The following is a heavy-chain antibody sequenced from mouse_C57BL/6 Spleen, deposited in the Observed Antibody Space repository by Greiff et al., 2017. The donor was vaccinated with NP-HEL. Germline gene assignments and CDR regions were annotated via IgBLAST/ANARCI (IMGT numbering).Heavy chain of an antibody. Sequence: QVQLQQPGAELVRPGSSVKLSCKASGYTFTSYWMDWVKQRPGQGPEWIGNIYPSDSETHYNQKFKDKATLTVDKSSITAYMQLSSLTSEDSAVYYCARWGWDYFDYWGQGTTLTVSS. J-gene: IGHJ2*01. CDR1: GYTFTSYW. V-gene: IGHV1-61*01. CDR3: ARWGWDYFDY. D-gene: IGHD3-3*01. CDR2: IYPSDSET.